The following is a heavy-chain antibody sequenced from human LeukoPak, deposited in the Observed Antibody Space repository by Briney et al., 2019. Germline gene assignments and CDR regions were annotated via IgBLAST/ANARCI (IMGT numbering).Heavy chain of an antibody. CDR3: ARSIRFGELLRSRVYFDY. J-gene: IGHJ4*02. V-gene: IGHV3-23*01. D-gene: IGHD3-10*01. Sequence: PGGSLRLSCAASGFTFSSSAMSWVRQAPGKGLEWVSTISGSGFNTYYPDSVKGRVTISRDNSKTTVYLQMNSLRAEDTAVYYCARSIRFGELLRSRVYFDYWGQGTLVTVSS. CDR2: ISGSGFNT. CDR1: GFTFSSSA.